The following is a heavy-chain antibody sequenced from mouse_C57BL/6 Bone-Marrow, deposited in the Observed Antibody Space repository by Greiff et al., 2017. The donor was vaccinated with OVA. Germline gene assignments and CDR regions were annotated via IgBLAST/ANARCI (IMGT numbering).Heavy chain of an antibody. CDR2: IYPGSGST. D-gene: IGHD2-2*01. V-gene: IGHV1-55*01. CDR3: ARPYGYDNYYAMDY. Sequence: LQQPGAELVKPGASVKMSCKASGYTFTSYWITWVKQRPGQGLEWIGDIYPGSGSTNYNEKFKSKATLTVDTSSSTAYMQLSSLTSEDSAVYYCARPYGYDNYYAMDYCGQGTSVTVSS. J-gene: IGHJ4*01. CDR1: GYTFTSYW.